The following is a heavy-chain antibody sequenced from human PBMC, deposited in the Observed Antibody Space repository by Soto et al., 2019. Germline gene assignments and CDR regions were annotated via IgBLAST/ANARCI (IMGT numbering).Heavy chain of an antibody. Sequence: LSLTCAVSGYSISSGYYWGWIRQPPGKGLEWIGSIYHSGSTYYNPSLKSRVTISVDTSKNQFSLKLSSVTAADTAVYYCARVGGYGMDVWGQGTTVTVSS. CDR3: ARVGGYGMDV. CDR2: IYHSGST. CDR1: GYSISSGYY. D-gene: IGHD3-10*01. J-gene: IGHJ6*02. V-gene: IGHV4-38-2*01.